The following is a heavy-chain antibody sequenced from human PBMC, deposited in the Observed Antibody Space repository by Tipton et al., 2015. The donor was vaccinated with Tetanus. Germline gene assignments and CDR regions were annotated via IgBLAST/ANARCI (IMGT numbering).Heavy chain of an antibody. CDR2: IWYDGSNK. D-gene: IGHD5-18*01. CDR1: GFTFSSYG. Sequence: SLRLSCAASGFTFSSYGMHWVRQAPGKGLEWVAVIWYDGSNKYYADSVKGRFTISRDNSKNTLYLQMNSLRAEDTAVYYCARGSTWIQLWLSWFGPWGQGTLVTVSS. J-gene: IGHJ5*02. V-gene: IGHV3-33*01. CDR3: ARGSTWIQLWLSWFGP.